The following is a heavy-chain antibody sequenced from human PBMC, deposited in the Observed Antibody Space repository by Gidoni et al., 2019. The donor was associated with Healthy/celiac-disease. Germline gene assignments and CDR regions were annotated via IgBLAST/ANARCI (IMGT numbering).Heavy chain of an antibody. CDR1: GYTFPGYY. D-gene: IGHD6-19*01. J-gene: IGHJ4*02. CDR2: INPNSGGT. V-gene: IGHV1-2*06. Sequence: VQLVQSGAALTKPVASVTVSCKASGYTFPGYYMHWVRQAPGQGLEWMGRINPNSGGTNYAQKFQGRVTMTRETSISTAYMELSRLRSDDTAVYYCARDAKQWLAKVFDYWGQGTLVTVSS. CDR3: ARDAKQWLAKVFDY.